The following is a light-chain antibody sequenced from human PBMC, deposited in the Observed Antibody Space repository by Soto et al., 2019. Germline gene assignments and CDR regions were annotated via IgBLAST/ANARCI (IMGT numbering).Light chain of an antibody. CDR1: SSDIGGYNS. CDR2: EVN. J-gene: IGLJ3*02. Sequence: QSALTQPPSASGSPGQSVTISCTGTSSDIGGYNSVSWYQQHPGKAPRLMIYEVNKRPSGVPDRFSGSKSGYTASLTVSGLQTEDEAFYYCSSSAGLYPYLVFGGGTKVTVL. CDR3: SSSAGLYPYLV. V-gene: IGLV2-8*01.